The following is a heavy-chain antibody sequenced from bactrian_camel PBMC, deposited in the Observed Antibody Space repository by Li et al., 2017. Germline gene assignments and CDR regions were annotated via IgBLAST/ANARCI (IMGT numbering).Heavy chain of an antibody. CDR3: AAKGGRGCYNEWLDFPY. CDR1: VYITSRRC. CDR2: IYSRDETT. V-gene: IGHV3S54*01. Sequence: VQLVESGGGSVQAGGSLRLSCKAPVYITSRRCLGWFRQAPGKEREAVETIYSRDETTDYGDSVKGRFTISQDNALKILYLQMNTLKPEDTAMYNCAAKGGRGCYNEWLDFPYWGQGTQVTVS. J-gene: IGHJ6*01. D-gene: IGHD4*01.